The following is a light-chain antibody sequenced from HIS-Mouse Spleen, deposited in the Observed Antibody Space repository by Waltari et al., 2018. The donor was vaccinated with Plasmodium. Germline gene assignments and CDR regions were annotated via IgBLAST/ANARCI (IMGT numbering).Light chain of an antibody. CDR2: KDS. J-gene: IGLJ3*02. CDR3: YSAADNNRV. Sequence: SYELTQPSSVSVSPGPTARITCSGAVLAKKYARWFQQKPGQAPGLVIYKDSERPSGIPERFSGSSSGTTVTLTISGAQVEDEADYYCYSAADNNRVFGGGTKLTVL. CDR1: VLAKKY. V-gene: IGLV3-27*01.